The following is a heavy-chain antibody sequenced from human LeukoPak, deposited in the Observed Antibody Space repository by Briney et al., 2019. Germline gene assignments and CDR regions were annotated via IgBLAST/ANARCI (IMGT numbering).Heavy chain of an antibody. J-gene: IGHJ4*02. Sequence: SETLSLTCTVSGGSIITSTYYWGWIRQPPGKGLEWIGSIYYSGSTYYNPSLKSRVTISVDTSKNQFSLKLSSVTAADTAVYYCARHTDPSGDILTGYYNYFDYWGQGTLVTVSS. V-gene: IGHV4-39*01. D-gene: IGHD3-9*01. CDR2: IYYSGST. CDR1: GGSIITSTYY. CDR3: ARHTDPSGDILTGYYNYFDY.